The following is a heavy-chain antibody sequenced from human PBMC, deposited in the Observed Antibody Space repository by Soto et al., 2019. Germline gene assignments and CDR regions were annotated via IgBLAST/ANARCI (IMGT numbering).Heavy chain of an antibody. CDR2: IYYSGST. Sequence: SETLSLTCTVSGGSISSYYWSWIRQPPGKGLEWIGYIYYSGSTNYNPSLKSRVTISVDTSKNQFSLKLSSVTAADTAVYYCARGSSSWYRYYYYYGMDVWCQGTTVTVSS. CDR3: ARGSSSWYRYYYYYGMDV. V-gene: IGHV4-59*01. J-gene: IGHJ6*02. CDR1: GGSISSYY. D-gene: IGHD6-13*01.